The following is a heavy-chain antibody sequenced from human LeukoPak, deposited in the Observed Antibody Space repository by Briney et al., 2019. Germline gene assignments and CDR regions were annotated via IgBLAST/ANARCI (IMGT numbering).Heavy chain of an antibody. D-gene: IGHD3-10*01. J-gene: IGHJ4*02. CDR2: IYTSGST. Sequence: PSQTLSLTCTVSGGSISSGTYYWSWIRQPAGKGLEWIGRIYTSGSTNYNPSLKSRVTISGDTSKNQFSLKLSSVTAADTAVYYCARILERYYGSGSYYGVFDYWGQGTLVTVSS. CDR3: ARILERYYGSGSYYGVFDY. CDR1: GGSISSGTYY. V-gene: IGHV4-61*02.